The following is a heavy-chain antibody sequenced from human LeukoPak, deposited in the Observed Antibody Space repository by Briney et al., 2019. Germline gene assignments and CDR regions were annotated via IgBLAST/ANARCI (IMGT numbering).Heavy chain of an antibody. V-gene: IGHV4-30-2*01. J-gene: IGHJ4*02. CDR3: ASSRRDGYDY. CDR2: IYHSGST. Sequence: KPSETLSLTCAVSGGSISSGGYSWSWIRQPPGKGLEWIGYIYHSGSTYYNPSLKSRVTISVDRSKNQFSLKLSSVTAADTAVYYCASSRRDGYDYWGQETLVTVSP. CDR1: GGSISSGGYS. D-gene: IGHD5-24*01.